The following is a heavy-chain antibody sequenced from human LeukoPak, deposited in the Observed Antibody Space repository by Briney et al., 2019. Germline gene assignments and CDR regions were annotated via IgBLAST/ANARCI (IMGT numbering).Heavy chain of an antibody. J-gene: IGHJ6*02. CDR3: ARDSVGGSDV. CDR2: IYSGGST. Sequence: GGSLRLSCAVSGFTFHNYGMHWIRQAPGKGLEWVSVIYSGGSTYYADSVKGRFTISGDNSKNTLYLQMNSLRAEDTAVYYCARDSVGGSDVWGQGTTVTVSS. V-gene: IGHV3-66*01. D-gene: IGHD3-16*01. CDR1: GFTFHNYG.